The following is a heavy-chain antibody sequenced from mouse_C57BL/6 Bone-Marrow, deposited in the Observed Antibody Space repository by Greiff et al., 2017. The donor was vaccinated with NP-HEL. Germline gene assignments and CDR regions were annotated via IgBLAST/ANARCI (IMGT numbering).Heavy chain of an antibody. CDR1: GFSLSTSGMG. J-gene: IGHJ1*03. CDR2: IYWDDDK. V-gene: IGHV8-12*01. CDR3: ARRAAYYYGSSLYWYFDV. D-gene: IGHD1-1*01. Sequence: QVTLKVSGPGILQSSQTLSLTCSFSGFSLSTSGMGVSWIRQPSGKGLEWLAHIYWDDDKRYNPSLKSRLTISKDTSRNPVFLKITSVDTADTATYYCARRAAYYYGSSLYWYFDVWGTGTTVTVSS.